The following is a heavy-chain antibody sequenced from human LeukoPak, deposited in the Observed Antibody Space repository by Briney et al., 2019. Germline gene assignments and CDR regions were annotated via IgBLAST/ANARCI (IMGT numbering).Heavy chain of an antibody. CDR2: INTDGSST. CDR1: GFTFSSYW. Sequence: GGSLRLSYAASGFTFSSYWMHWVRQAPGKGLVWVSRINTDGSSTSYADSVKGRFTISRDNAKNTLYLQMNSLRAEDTAVYYCARVSLSSGCLSNWGQGTLVTVSS. J-gene: IGHJ4*02. CDR3: ARVSLSSGCLSN. D-gene: IGHD6-19*01. V-gene: IGHV3-74*01.